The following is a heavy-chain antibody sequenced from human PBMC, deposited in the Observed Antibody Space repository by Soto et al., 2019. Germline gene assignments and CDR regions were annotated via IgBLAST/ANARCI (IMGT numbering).Heavy chain of an antibody. V-gene: IGHV3-7*01. CDR3: ARGRGHYDFWGGYWRGNWFDP. D-gene: IGHD3-3*01. CDR1: GFTFSSYW. Sequence: GGSLRLSCAASGFTFSSYWMSWVRQAPGKGLEWVANIKQDGSEKYYVDPVKGRFTISRDNAKNSLYLQMNSLRAEDTAVYYCARGRGHYDFWGGYWRGNWFDPWGQGTLVTVSS. CDR2: IKQDGSEK. J-gene: IGHJ5*02.